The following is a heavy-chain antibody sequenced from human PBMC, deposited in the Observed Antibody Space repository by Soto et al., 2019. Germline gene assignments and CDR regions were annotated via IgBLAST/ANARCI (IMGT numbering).Heavy chain of an antibody. CDR3: ASLHVPMTYGGGVFDS. J-gene: IGHJ4*02. V-gene: IGHV1-69*13. Sequence: SSVKVSCKVSGGSFNTYGIGWGRQAPGQGLEWMGEIIPLLGTPNYAQRFQGRVTITADESTTTAYMELSSLRSEDSAVYYCASLHVPMTYGGGVFDSWGQGTLVTVSS. D-gene: IGHD3-16*01. CDR2: IIPLLGTP. CDR1: GGSFNTYG.